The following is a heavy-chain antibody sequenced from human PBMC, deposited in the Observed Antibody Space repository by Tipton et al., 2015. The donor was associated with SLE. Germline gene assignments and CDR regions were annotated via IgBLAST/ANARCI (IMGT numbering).Heavy chain of an antibody. V-gene: IGHV4-31*03. CDR3: ARTDPRGWFDP. CDR1: GDSITTHNYY. Sequence: TLSLTCTVSGDSITTHNYYWSWIRQHPGKGLEWIGDIYYGKTTYYIPSLESRVTISTDTSRDQFSLKLDSLTAADTALYYCARTDPRGWFDPWGQGTLVTVSS. D-gene: IGHD3-10*01. J-gene: IGHJ5*02. CDR2: IYYGKTT.